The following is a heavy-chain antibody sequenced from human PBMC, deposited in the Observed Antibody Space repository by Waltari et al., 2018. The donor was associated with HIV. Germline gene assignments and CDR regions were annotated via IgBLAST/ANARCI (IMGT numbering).Heavy chain of an antibody. V-gene: IGHV3-48*04. CDR3: ARTYYYDSSGSPADPQYFDY. CDR2: ISSSSSTI. Sequence: EVQLVESGGGLVQPGGSLRLSCAASGFTFSSYSMNWVRQAPGKGLEWVSYISSSSSTIYYADSVKGRFTISRDNAKNSLYLQMNSLRAEDTAVYYCARTYYYDSSGSPADPQYFDYWGQGTLVTVSS. CDR1: GFTFSSYS. D-gene: IGHD3-22*01. J-gene: IGHJ4*02.